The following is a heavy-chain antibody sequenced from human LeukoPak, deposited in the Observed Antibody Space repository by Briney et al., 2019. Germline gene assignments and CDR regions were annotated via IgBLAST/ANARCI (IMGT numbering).Heavy chain of an antibody. D-gene: IGHD1-26*01. CDR2: ISAYNGNT. CDR1: GYPFDNFG. Sequence: GAAVKVSCKASGYPFDNFGLTWVRQAPGQGLEWMGWISAYNGNTHYAQKFRGRLTLTTETSTSTAYLELRSLKSDDTAVYYCARGGRYYYYYGMDVWGQGTTVTVSS. CDR3: ARGGRYYYYYGMDV. V-gene: IGHV1-18*01. J-gene: IGHJ6*02.